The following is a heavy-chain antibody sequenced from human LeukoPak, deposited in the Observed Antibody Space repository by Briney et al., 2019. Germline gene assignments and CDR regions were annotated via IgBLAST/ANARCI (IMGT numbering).Heavy chain of an antibody. Sequence: SETLSLTCTVSGGSISSYYWSWIRQPPGKGLEWIGSIYYSGSTYYNPSLKSRVTISVDTSKNQFSLKLSSVTAADTAVYYCAREHAIQPYGTVDYWGQGTLVTVSS. CDR2: IYYSGST. V-gene: IGHV4-59*05. D-gene: IGHD5-18*01. CDR3: AREHAIQPYGTVDY. CDR1: GGSISSYY. J-gene: IGHJ4*02.